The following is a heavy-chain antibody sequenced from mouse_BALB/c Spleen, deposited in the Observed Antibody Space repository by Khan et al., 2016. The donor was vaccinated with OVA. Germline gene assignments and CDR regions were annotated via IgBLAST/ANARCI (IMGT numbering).Heavy chain of an antibody. CDR2: VSSGGSYT. CDR1: GFTFYNYA. Sequence: EVELVESGGGLVKPGGSLKLSCAASGFTFYNYAMSWVRQTPEKRLEWVATVSSGGSYTYYPDSVKGRFTISRDNAKSTLYLQMSSLRSEDTAMYYCARQGGIYDGPFDYWGQGTTLTVSS. J-gene: IGHJ2*01. D-gene: IGHD2-3*01. CDR3: ARQGGIYDGPFDY. V-gene: IGHV5-9-3*01.